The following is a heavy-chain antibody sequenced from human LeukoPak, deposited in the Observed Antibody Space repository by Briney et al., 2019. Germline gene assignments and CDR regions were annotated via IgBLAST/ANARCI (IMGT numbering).Heavy chain of an antibody. CDR2: IYYSGST. CDR3: ARIVFYDSSGPGRTPYFDY. CDR1: GGSISSSSYY. Sequence: SETLSLTCAVSGGSISSSSYYWGWIRQPPGKGLEWIGSIYYSGSTYYNPSLKSRVTISVDTSKNQFSLKLSSVTAADTAVYYCARIVFYDSSGPGRTPYFDYWGQGTLVTVSS. V-gene: IGHV4-39*07. J-gene: IGHJ4*02. D-gene: IGHD3-22*01.